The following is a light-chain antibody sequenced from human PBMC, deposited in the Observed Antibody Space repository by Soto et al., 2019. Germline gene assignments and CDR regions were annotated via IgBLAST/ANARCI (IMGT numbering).Light chain of an antibody. J-gene: IGLJ3*02. CDR1: SSDVGSYNL. Sequence: QSALTQPASVSGSPGQSITISCTGTSSDVGSYNLVSWYQQHPGKAPKLMIYEGSKRPSGVSNLFSGYKSGNTASLTISGLQAENEADYYCCSYAVSSPSKVFGGGTKLTVL. CDR3: CSYAVSSPSKV. V-gene: IGLV2-23*01. CDR2: EGS.